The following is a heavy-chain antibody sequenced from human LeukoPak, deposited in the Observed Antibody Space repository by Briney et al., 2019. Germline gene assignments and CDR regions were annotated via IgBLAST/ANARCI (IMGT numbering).Heavy chain of an antibody. CDR3: ASPWDYDSSGYDAFDI. CDR1: GYTFTGYY. CDR2: IIPIIGIA. Sequence: SVKVSCKASGYTFTGYYMHWVRQAPGQGLEWMGRIIPIIGIANYAQKFQGRVTITADKSTSTAYMELSSLRSEDTAVYYCASPWDYDSSGYDAFDIWGQGTMVTVSS. D-gene: IGHD3-22*01. J-gene: IGHJ3*02. V-gene: IGHV1-69*02.